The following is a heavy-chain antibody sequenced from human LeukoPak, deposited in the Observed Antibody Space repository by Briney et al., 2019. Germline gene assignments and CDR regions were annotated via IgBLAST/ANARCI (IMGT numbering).Heavy chain of an antibody. Sequence: ASVKVSRKASGYTFTSYGISWVRQAPGQGLEWMGWFSAYNGNTNYAQKLQGRVTMTTDTSTSTAYMELRSLRSDDTAVYYCARAGNTPLVYYYMDVWGKGTTVTVSS. J-gene: IGHJ6*03. CDR3: ARAGNTPLVYYYMDV. V-gene: IGHV1-18*01. CDR1: GYTFTSYG. D-gene: IGHD1-26*01. CDR2: FSAYNGNT.